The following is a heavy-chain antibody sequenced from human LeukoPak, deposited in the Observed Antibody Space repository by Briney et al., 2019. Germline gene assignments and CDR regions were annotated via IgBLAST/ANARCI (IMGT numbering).Heavy chain of an antibody. Sequence: GGSLRLSCAASGLAFSKKFMYGVRQARGKGVEWVAVIRVGDVTHYADSVKGRFTTSRDSSKNTVYLQMESLRVEDTAVYYCAREDNGGATDDGFDVWGRGTVVIVSS. CDR1: GLAFSKKF. D-gene: IGHD3-16*01. V-gene: IGHV3-53*01. CDR2: IRVGDVT. J-gene: IGHJ3*01. CDR3: AREDNGGATDDGFDV.